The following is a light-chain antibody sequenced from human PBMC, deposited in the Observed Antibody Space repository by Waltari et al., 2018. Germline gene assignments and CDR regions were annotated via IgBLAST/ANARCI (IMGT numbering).Light chain of an antibody. CDR3: QQYNTYWVT. J-gene: IGKJ4*01. Sequence: DIQMTQSPVTLSASVGDRVTVTCQASENINNFLAWYQQKPGKAPKLLIYQAATLENGVPSRFSGGGSGTEFTLTISSLQPDDFATYYCQQYNTYWVTFGGGTKVEIK. V-gene: IGKV1-5*03. CDR2: QAA. CDR1: ENINNF.